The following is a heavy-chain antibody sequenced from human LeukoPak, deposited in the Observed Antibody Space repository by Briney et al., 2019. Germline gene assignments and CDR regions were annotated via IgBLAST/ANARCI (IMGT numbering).Heavy chain of an antibody. CDR3: ARVYGDYEGY. D-gene: IGHD4-17*01. J-gene: IGHJ4*02. CDR2: INHSGST. Sequence: SETLSLTCAVYGGSFSGYYWSWIRQPPEKGLEWIGEINHSGSTNYNPSLKSRVTISVDTSKNQFSLKLSSVTAADTAVYYCARVYGDYEGYWGQGTLVTVSS. CDR1: GGSFSGYY. V-gene: IGHV4-34*01.